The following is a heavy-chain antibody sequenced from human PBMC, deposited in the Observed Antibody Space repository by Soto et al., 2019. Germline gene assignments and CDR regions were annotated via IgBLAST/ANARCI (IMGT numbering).Heavy chain of an antibody. CDR1: GGTFSSYA. Sequence: QVQLVQSGAEVKKPGSSVKVSCKASGGTFSSYAISWVRQAPGQGLEWMGGIIPIFVTANYAQKFQGRVTITADKSTSTAYMELSSLRSEDTAVYYCAREVLGAIATSWFDPWGQGTLVTVSS. J-gene: IGHJ5*02. D-gene: IGHD2-21*01. CDR3: AREVLGAIATSWFDP. CDR2: IIPIFVTA. V-gene: IGHV1-69*06.